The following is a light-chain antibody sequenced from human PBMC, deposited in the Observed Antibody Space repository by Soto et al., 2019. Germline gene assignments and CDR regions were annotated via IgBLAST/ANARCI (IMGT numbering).Light chain of an antibody. CDR1: QSVNTKY. V-gene: IGKV3-20*01. J-gene: IGKJ1*01. CDR2: GVS. CDR3: QQYGSSPRT. Sequence: EIVLTQSPGTLSLSPGERATLSCRASQSVNTKYLAWYQQKPGQAPRLLISGVSSRATGVSHRFSGSGSGTDFTLTISGLEPEDVAVYYCQQYGSSPRTFGQGTKVDIK.